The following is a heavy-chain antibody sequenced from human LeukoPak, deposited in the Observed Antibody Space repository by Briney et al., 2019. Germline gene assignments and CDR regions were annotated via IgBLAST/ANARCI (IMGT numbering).Heavy chain of an antibody. D-gene: IGHD5-12*01. V-gene: IGHV1-2*02. CDR3: ARGSSGYDYRTMFDP. Sequence: ASVKVSCKASGYTFTGYYMHWVRQAPGQGLEWMGWINPNSGGTNYAQKFQGRVTMTRDTSISTAYMELSRLRSDDTAVYYCARGSSGYDYRTMFDPWGQGTLVTVSS. J-gene: IGHJ5*02. CDR2: INPNSGGT. CDR1: GYTFTGYY.